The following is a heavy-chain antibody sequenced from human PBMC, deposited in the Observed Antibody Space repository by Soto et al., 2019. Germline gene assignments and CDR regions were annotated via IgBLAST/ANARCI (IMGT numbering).Heavy chain of an antibody. V-gene: IGHV5-51*01. CDR1: EYTFTNYW. CDR2: IYPGDSHA. Sequence: GESLKISCKGPEYTFTNYWIGWVRQMPGKGLEWMGIIYPGDSHAIYSPSFQGQVTMSADKSISTAYLQWSSLKASDTAMYYCARPYSGGPNDPFDVWGQGTMVTVSS. CDR3: ARPYSGGPNDPFDV. J-gene: IGHJ3*01. D-gene: IGHD1-26*01.